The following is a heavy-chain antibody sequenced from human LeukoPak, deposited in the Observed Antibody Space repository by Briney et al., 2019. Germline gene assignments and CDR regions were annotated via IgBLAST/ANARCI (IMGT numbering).Heavy chain of an antibody. CDR3: ARLRATVRANYYYMDV. Sequence: GYSVKVSCKASGGTFSSYAISWVRQAPGQGLEWMGGIIPIFGTANYAQKFQGRVTITADKSTSNAYMELSSLRSEDPVAYYCARLRATVRANYYYMDVWGKGTTVTVSS. V-gene: IGHV1-69*06. CDR2: IIPIFGTA. CDR1: GGTFSSYA. J-gene: IGHJ6*03. D-gene: IGHD4-11*01.